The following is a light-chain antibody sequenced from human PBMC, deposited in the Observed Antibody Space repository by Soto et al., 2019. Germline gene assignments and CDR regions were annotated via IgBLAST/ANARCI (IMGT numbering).Light chain of an antibody. CDR3: PQRYSTGYT. V-gene: IGKV1-39*01. Sequence: IQMPHSPSSLSAAVGDRVTITCRASRTIIADVNLYQLNPGKAPKLLIWDASSWHSGVPSRFSGSGSGTDFTLTIRGRLREDFATYYCPQRYSTGYTFGQGTKVEIK. CDR1: RTIIAD. J-gene: IGKJ2*01. CDR2: DAS.